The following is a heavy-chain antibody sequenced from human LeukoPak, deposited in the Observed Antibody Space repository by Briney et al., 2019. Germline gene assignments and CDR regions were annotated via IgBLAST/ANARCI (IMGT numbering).Heavy chain of an antibody. J-gene: IGHJ6*02. CDR3: ARGGGSGSPYYYGMDV. V-gene: IGHV1-69*13. D-gene: IGHD3-10*01. CDR2: IIPIFGTA. CDR1: GGTFSSYA. Sequence: ASVKVSCKASGGTFSSYAISWVRQAPGQGLEWMGGIIPIFGTANYAQKFQGRVTITADESTSTAYMELSSLRSEDTAVYYCARGGGSGSPYYYGMDVWGQGTTVTVSS.